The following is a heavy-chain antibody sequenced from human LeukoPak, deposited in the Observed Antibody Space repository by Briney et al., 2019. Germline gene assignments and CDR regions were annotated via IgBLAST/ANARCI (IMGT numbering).Heavy chain of an antibody. Sequence: GGSLRISCAASGFTFSSHAMSWVRQAPGKGLEWVSLISGSGGSTYYGDSVNGRFTISRDNSKNTVYLQMNSLTTEDTAVYYCAKDLPDSSGYYDYWGQGTLVTVSS. CDR1: GFTFSSHA. D-gene: IGHD3-22*01. CDR3: AKDLPDSSGYYDY. V-gene: IGHV3-23*01. J-gene: IGHJ4*02. CDR2: ISGSGGST.